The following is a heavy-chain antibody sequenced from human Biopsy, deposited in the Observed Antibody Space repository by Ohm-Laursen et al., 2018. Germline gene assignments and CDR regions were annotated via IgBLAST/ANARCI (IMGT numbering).Heavy chain of an antibody. CDR3: ALAAAQTVTHFDY. CDR1: GFPFTGFS. CDR2: ISGNSDII. J-gene: IGHJ4*02. V-gene: IGHV3-23*01. D-gene: IGHD4-17*01. Sequence: SLRLSCSAPGFPFTGFSMDWVRQAPGKGLEWVSTISGNSDIIYDTDSVKGRFTISRDNSKNTLYLQMNSLRADDTAVYYCALAAAQTVTHFDYWGQGTLVTVSS.